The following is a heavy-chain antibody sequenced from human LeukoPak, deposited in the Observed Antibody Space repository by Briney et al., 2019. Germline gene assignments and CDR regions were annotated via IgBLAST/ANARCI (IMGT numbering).Heavy chain of an antibody. Sequence: GASVKVSCKASGYTFTSYGITWVRQAPGQGLEWMGWISAYNGNTNYAQKVQGRVTMTTDTSTTTAYMELRSLRSDDTAVYYCARGPIIDIAIIPAADEYYYMDVWGKGTTVTVSS. J-gene: IGHJ6*03. CDR1: GYTFTSYG. CDR2: ISAYNGNT. D-gene: IGHD2-2*01. CDR3: ARGPIIDIAIIPAADEYYYMDV. V-gene: IGHV1-18*01.